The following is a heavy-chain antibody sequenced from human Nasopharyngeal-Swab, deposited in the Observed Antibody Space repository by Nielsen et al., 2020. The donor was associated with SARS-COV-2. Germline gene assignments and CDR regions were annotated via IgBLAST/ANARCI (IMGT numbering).Heavy chain of an antibody. Sequence: GGSLRLSGEASGFTFSNDWMSWVRQAPGKGLEWVGRIKSKTDGGTTDYAATVKGRFTISRDDSKNTLYLQLNSLKTEDTAVYYCTTDPGQQLGVFGNYYYYYGMDVWGQGTTVTVSS. CDR1: GFTFSNDW. CDR3: TTDPGQQLGVFGNYYYYYGMDV. J-gene: IGHJ6*02. V-gene: IGHV3-15*01. D-gene: IGHD6-13*01. CDR2: IKSKTDGGTT.